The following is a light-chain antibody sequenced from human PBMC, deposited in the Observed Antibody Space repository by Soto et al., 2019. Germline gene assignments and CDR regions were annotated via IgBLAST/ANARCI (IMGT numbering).Light chain of an antibody. CDR2: GAS. CDR3: QQYGSSPPIT. J-gene: IGKJ5*01. CDR1: QSISSTY. Sequence: EIVLTQSPGTLSLSPGERATLSCRASQSISSTYLAWYQQKPGQAPRLLIYGASNRATGIPDRFSGSGSATDFTLTISRLEPEDFVVYYCQQYGSSPPITFGQGTRLEIK. V-gene: IGKV3-20*01.